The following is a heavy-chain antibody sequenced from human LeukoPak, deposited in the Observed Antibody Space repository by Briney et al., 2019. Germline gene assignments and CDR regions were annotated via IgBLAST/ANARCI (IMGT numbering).Heavy chain of an antibody. Sequence: PSETLSLTCAVYGGSFSGYYWSWIRQPPGKGLEWIGEINHSGSATYNPSLNSRVTISVDTSKNQFSLKLSSVTAADTAVYYCARGYDYYDSSGYYYYWGQGTLVTVSS. CDR2: INHSGSA. CDR3: ARGYDYYDSSGYYYY. V-gene: IGHV4-34*01. CDR1: GGSFSGYY. J-gene: IGHJ4*02. D-gene: IGHD3-22*01.